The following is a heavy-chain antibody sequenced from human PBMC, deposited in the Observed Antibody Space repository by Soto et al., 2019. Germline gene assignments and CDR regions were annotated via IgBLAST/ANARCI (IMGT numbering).Heavy chain of an antibody. CDR3: ARVTPGNNLYYFSGMDV. D-gene: IGHD1-1*01. CDR1: GFTFGTYA. V-gene: IGHV3-30-3*01. Sequence: QTGGSLRLSCVASGFTFGTYAIHWVRQAPGKGLQWVALISYEGSNTYYADSVKGRFTVSRDNSKSTLYLQMNSLRPEDTGVYYCARVTPGNNLYYFSGMDVWGQGTSVTVSS. J-gene: IGHJ6*02. CDR2: ISYEGSNT.